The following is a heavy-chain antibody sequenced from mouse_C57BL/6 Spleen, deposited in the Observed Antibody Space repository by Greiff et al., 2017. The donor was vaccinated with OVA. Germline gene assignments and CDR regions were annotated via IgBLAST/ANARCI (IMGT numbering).Heavy chain of an antibody. CDR2: INPSTGGT. J-gene: IGHJ2*01. V-gene: IGHV1-42*01. CDR1: GYSFTGYY. D-gene: IGHD2-4*01. CDR3: ARSRGLPLDY. Sequence: VQLQQSGPELVKPGASVKISCKASGYSFTGYYMNWVKQSPEKSLEWIGEINPSTGGTTYNQKFKAKATLTVDKSSSTAYMQLKSLTSEDSAVYYCARSRGLPLDYWGQGTTLTVSS.